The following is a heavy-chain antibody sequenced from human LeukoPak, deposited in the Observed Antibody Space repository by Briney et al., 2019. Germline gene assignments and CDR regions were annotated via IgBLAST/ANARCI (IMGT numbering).Heavy chain of an antibody. CDR1: GFAFSSYA. CDR3: AKVPYDFWSGYFQGFDY. Sequence: GGSLRLSCAASGFAFSSYALHWVRQAPGQGLQWVASISYDGNNKYYADSVRGRFTISRDSAKNTLYLQMNSLSTEDTAMYYCAKVPYDFWSGYFQGFDYWGQGTLVTVSS. D-gene: IGHD3-3*01. V-gene: IGHV3-30-3*01. CDR2: ISYDGNNK. J-gene: IGHJ4*02.